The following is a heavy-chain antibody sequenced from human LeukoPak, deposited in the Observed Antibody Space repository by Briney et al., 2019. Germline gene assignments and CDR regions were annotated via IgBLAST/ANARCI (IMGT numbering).Heavy chain of an antibody. CDR3: TRDRILGSWFDP. Sequence: SETLSLTCAVSGGSISGSNWWSWVRQPPGKGLEWIGEIYHSGSTNYNPSLKSRVTISVDKSKSQFSLKLSSVTAADTAVYYCTRDRILGSWFDPWGQGTLVTVSS. CDR2: IYHSGST. V-gene: IGHV4-4*02. D-gene: IGHD1-26*01. CDR1: GGSISGSNW. J-gene: IGHJ5*02.